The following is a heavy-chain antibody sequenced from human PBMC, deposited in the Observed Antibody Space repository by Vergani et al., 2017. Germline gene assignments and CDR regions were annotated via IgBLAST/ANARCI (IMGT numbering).Heavy chain of an antibody. Sequence: QVQLQQWGAGLLKPSETLSLTCAVYGGSFSGYYWSWIRQPPGKGLEWIGEINHSGSTNYNPSLKSRVTISVDTSKNQFSLKLSSVTAADTAVYYCARVGYGGNRRDWYFDLWGRGTLVTVSS. CDR2: INHSGST. CDR3: ARVGYGGNRRDWYFDL. CDR1: GGSFSGYY. D-gene: IGHD4-23*01. J-gene: IGHJ2*01. V-gene: IGHV4-34*01.